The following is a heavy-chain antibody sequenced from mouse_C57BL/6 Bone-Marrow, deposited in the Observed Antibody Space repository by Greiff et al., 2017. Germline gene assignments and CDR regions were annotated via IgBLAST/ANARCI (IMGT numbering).Heavy chain of an antibody. CDR3: ARRNYNGSSPAY. V-gene: IGHV1-81*01. CDR2: MYPRSGNT. D-gene: IGHD1-1*01. CDR1: GYTFTSSG. Sequence: QVQLQQSGAELSRPGASVKLSCKASGYTFTSSGISWLKQRTGQGLEWIGEMYPRSGNTYYNEKFKGKATLTAAKSASTAYMELRSLKSEDSLVYFCARRNYNGSSPAYWGQGILVTVSA. J-gene: IGHJ3*01.